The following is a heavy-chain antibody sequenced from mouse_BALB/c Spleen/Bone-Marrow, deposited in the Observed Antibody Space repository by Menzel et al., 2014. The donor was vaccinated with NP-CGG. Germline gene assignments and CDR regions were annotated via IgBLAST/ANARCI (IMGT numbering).Heavy chain of an antibody. Sequence: EVKLVESGGGLVKPGESLKLSCAASGFTFSSYAMSWVRQTPEKRLEWVASITSGGSTYYPDSVKGRFTISRDNARNILYLQMSSLRSEDTATYYCARGLLLRADWYFDVWGAGTTVTVSS. CDR3: ARGLLLRADWYFDV. CDR2: ITSGGST. D-gene: IGHD1-1*01. J-gene: IGHJ1*01. V-gene: IGHV5-6-5*01. CDR1: GFTFSSYA.